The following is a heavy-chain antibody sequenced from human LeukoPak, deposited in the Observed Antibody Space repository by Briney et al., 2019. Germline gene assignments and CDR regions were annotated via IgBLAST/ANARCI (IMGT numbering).Heavy chain of an antibody. CDR1: GGSFSGYY. Sequence: SETLSLTCAAYGGSFSGYYWSWIRQPPGKGLEWIGEINHSGSTNYNPSLKSRVSISVDTSKNQFSLKLSSVTAADTAVYYCARITQYYYDSSGYYRFFDYWGQGTLVTVSS. V-gene: IGHV4-34*01. D-gene: IGHD3-22*01. J-gene: IGHJ4*02. CDR3: ARITQYYYDSSGYYRFFDY. CDR2: INHSGST.